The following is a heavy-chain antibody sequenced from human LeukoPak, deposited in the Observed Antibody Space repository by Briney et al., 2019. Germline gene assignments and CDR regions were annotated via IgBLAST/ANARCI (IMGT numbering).Heavy chain of an antibody. CDR1: GGSISSGSYY. D-gene: IGHD6-13*01. J-gene: IGHJ4*02. V-gene: IGHV4-61*02. CDR3: ARGLAAAAHDY. CDR2: IYTSRST. Sequence: SETLSLTCTVSGGSISSGSYYWSWIRQPAGKGLEWIGRIYTSRSTNYNPSLKSRVTISVDTSKNQFSLKLSSVTAADTAVYYCARGLAAAAHDYWGQGTLVTVSS.